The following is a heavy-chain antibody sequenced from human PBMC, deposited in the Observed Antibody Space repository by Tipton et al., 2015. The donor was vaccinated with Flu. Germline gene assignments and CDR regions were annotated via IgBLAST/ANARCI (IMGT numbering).Heavy chain of an antibody. Sequence: TLSLTCTVSGVSISSGRYYWSWIRQPAGKGLEWIGRLYTRGGTNYNPSLKSRVNISVDTSKNQSSLNLSSVTAADTAVYYCARARAPYYYYAMDVWGQGATVTVS. CDR1: GVSISSGRYY. V-gene: IGHV4-61*02. D-gene: IGHD3-10*01. J-gene: IGHJ6*02. CDR3: ARARAPYYYYAMDV. CDR2: LYTRGGT.